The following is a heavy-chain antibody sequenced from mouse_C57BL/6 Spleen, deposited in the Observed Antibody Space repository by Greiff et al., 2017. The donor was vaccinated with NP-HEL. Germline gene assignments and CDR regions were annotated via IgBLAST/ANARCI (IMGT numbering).Heavy chain of an antibody. D-gene: IGHD2-4*01. CDR3: AREGDYDYDGWFAY. V-gene: IGHV5-4*01. CDR2: ISDGGSYT. Sequence: VQLKESGGGLVKPGGSLKLSCAASGFTFSSYAMSWVRQTPEKRLEWVATISDGGSYTYYPDNVKGRFTISRDNAKNNLYLQMSHLKSEDTAMYYCAREGDYDYDGWFAYWGQGTLVTVSA. J-gene: IGHJ3*01. CDR1: GFTFSSYA.